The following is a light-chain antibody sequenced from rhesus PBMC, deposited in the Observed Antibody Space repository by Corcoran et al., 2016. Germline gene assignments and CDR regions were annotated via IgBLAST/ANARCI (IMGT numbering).Light chain of an antibody. J-gene: IGKJ2*01. CDR2: DAS. V-gene: IGKV3-42*02. Sequence: ETVVTQSPATLSLSPGERATLSCRASQSVGSNLAWYQQKPGQAPKLLIYDASSRATGIPYRFSGSGSGTEFTLTISSLEPEDVGVYYCQQYNNWNSFGQGTKVEIK. CDR3: QQYNNWNS. CDR1: QSVGSN.